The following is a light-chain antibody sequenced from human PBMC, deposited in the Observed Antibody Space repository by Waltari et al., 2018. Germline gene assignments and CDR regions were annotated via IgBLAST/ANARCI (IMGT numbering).Light chain of an antibody. CDR2: TAS. V-gene: IGKV1-39*01. Sequence: DIQMTPSPSSLSASVGDRVTITCRASQSISGYLNWYQQKPGKAPNLLIYTASTLQSGVPSRFSGSGSGTDFTLTISSLQPEDFATYYCQQSYSTPRTFGQGTKVEIK. J-gene: IGKJ1*01. CDR3: QQSYSTPRT. CDR1: QSISGY.